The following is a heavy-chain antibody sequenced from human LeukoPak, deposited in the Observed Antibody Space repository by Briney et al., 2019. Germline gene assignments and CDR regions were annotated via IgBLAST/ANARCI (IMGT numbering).Heavy chain of an antibody. D-gene: IGHD6-19*01. CDR2: IWYDGSNK. CDR1: GFTFSSYA. Sequence: GGSLRLSCAASGFTFSSYAMSWVRQASGKGLAWEAVIWYDGSNKYYADSVKGRFTISRDNSKNTLYLQMNSLRAEDTAVYYCARDRRSSGWDPDYWGQGTLVTVSS. J-gene: IGHJ4*02. V-gene: IGHV3-33*08. CDR3: ARDRRSSGWDPDY.